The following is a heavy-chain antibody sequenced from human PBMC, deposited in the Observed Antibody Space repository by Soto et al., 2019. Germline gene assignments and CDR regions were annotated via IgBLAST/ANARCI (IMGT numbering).Heavy chain of an antibody. D-gene: IGHD6-13*01. V-gene: IGHV1-3*01. CDR1: GYTFTSYG. Sequence: ASVKVSCKASGYTFTSYGIHWVRQAPGQRLEWMGWINAANGDTKYSPKFQGRVTITRDTSASTAYMELSSLRSEDTAVYYCVRRHVSATGIDWFDPWGQGTLVIVSS. CDR2: INAANGDT. J-gene: IGHJ5*02. CDR3: VRRHVSATGIDWFDP.